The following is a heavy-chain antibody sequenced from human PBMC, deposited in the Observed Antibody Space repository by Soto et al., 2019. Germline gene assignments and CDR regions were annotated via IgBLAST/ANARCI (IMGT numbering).Heavy chain of an antibody. CDR2: ISDYNGNT. J-gene: IGHJ4*02. V-gene: IGHV1-18*01. Sequence: QVQLVQSGAEVKKPGASVKVSCKASGYTFTSYGISWVRQAPGQGLEWMGWISDYNGNTNNEQEPQGRVTMTTDTSTSTACMELRSRKSDDSAVYYCARGIPFDYWGQGTLVTVSS. CDR1: GYTFTSYG. CDR3: ARGIPFDY.